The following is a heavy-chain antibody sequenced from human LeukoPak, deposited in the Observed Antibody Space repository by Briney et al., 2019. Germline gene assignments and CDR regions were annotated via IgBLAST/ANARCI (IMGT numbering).Heavy chain of an antibody. V-gene: IGHV3-11*01. CDR1: GFTFSDYY. CDR3: ARDLTIFGVVITPYYGMDV. Sequence: GGSLRLSCAASGFTFSDYYMSWIRQAPGKGLEWVSYISSSGSTIYYADSVRGRFTISRDNAKNSLYLQMNSLRAEDTAVYYCARDLTIFGVVITPYYGMDVWGQGTTVTVSS. D-gene: IGHD3-3*01. CDR2: ISSSGSTI. J-gene: IGHJ6*02.